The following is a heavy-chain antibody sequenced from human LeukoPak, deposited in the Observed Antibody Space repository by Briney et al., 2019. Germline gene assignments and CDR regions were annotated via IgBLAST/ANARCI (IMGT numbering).Heavy chain of an antibody. V-gene: IGHV3-21*01. D-gene: IGHD1-26*01. J-gene: IGHJ4*02. CDR2: ISSSSYI. CDR3: ARDEREPQNFDY. CDR1: GFTFSSYS. Sequence: GGSLRLSCAASGFTFSSYSMNWVRQAPGKGLEWVSSISSSSYIYYADSVKGRFTISRDNAKNSLYLQMNSLRAEDTAVYYCARDEREPQNFDYWGQGTLVTVSS.